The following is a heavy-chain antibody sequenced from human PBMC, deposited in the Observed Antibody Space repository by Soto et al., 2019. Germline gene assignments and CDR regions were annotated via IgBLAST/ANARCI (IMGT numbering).Heavy chain of an antibody. CDR1: GFTFSSYS. V-gene: IGHV3-21*01. Sequence: PGGSLRLSCAASGFTFSSYSMNWVRQAPGKGLEWVSSISSSSSYIYYADSVKGRFTISRDNAKNSLYLQMNSLRAEDTAVYYCARAGVIAAAGAFYCYYMAVWGRGTTVTVSS. CDR2: ISSSSSYI. CDR3: ARAGVIAAAGAFYCYYMAV. J-gene: IGHJ6*03. D-gene: IGHD6-13*01.